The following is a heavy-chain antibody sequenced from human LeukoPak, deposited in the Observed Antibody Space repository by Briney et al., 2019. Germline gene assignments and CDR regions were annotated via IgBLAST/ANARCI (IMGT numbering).Heavy chain of an antibody. V-gene: IGHV3-23*01. CDR1: GFTFSSYA. J-gene: IGHJ4*02. CDR3: AKSQKYYYDSSGLDY. Sequence: GGSLRLSCAASGFTFSSYAMSWVRQAPGKGLEWVSAISGSGGSTYYADSVKGQFTISRDNSKNTLYLQMNSLRAEDTAVYYCAKSQKYYYDSSGLDYWGQGTLVTVSS. D-gene: IGHD3-22*01. CDR2: ISGSGGST.